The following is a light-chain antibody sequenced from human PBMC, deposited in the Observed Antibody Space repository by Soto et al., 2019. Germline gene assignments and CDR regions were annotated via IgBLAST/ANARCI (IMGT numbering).Light chain of an antibody. CDR3: QQYDSSPIT. Sequence: EIVLTQSPGPLSFSSGERATPFCRASQSVSANNLAWYQQKAGQAPRLLIYSASSRATGIPDRFSGSGSGTDFTLTISRLEPEDFAVYYCQQYDSSPITFGQGTRLEIK. CDR2: SAS. CDR1: QSVSANN. J-gene: IGKJ5*01. V-gene: IGKV3-20*01.